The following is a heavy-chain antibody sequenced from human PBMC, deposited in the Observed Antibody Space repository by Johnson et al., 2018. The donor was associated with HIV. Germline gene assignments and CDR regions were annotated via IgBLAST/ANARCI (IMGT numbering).Heavy chain of an antibody. CDR1: GFTFDDYA. CDR2: ISWDGGST. Sequence: VQLVESGGVVVQPGGSLRLSCAASGFTFDDYAMHWVRQAPGKGLEWVSLISWDGGSTYYADSVKGRFTISRDNSNNSLYLQMNILRAEDTALYYCAKDIRYSSGWNAFDIWGQGTMVTVSS. J-gene: IGHJ3*02. D-gene: IGHD6-19*01. CDR3: AKDIRYSSGWNAFDI. V-gene: IGHV3-43D*03.